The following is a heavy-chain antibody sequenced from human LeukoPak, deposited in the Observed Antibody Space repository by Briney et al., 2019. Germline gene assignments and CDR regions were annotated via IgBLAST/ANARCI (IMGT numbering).Heavy chain of an antibody. CDR2: IYYIGRT. Sequence: PSETLTLTCTASSGFISGHSWTWIRQPPGKGLEWIGHIYYIGRTNYNPSLESRVTISADTSKNQVSLKLSSVTAADTAVYYCARRLYSSGYGDWFDPWGQGILVTVSS. J-gene: IGHJ5*02. CDR3: ARRLYSSGYGDWFDP. CDR1: SGFISGHS. D-gene: IGHD6-19*01. V-gene: IGHV4-59*08.